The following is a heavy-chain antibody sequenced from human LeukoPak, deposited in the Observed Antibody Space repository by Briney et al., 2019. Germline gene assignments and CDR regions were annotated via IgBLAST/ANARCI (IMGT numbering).Heavy chain of an antibody. D-gene: IGHD5-18*01. CDR1: GYTFTGYY. V-gene: IGHV1-18*04. J-gene: IGHJ4*02. CDR3: ATGQLWFKG. CDR2: ISPFNDNT. Sequence: ASVKVSCKSSGYTFTGYYIHWVRQAPGQGLEWMGWISPFNDNTNYAQKFQGRVSLTTDTSTNTTYMELKSLRSDDTAVYYCATGQLWFKGWGQGTLVTVSS.